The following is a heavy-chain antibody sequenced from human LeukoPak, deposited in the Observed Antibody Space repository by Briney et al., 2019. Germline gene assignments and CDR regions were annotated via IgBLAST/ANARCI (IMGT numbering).Heavy chain of an antibody. CDR2: ISTSGGST. V-gene: IGHV3-23*01. Sequence: GESLRLSCAASRFTFSSYAMSWVRQAPGKGLEWVSGISTSGGSTSYADSVKGRFTISRDNPRNTLYMQMNSLRAEDTAVYYCAIMHPYYDGSGYWVQWGQGSLVTVSS. J-gene: IGHJ4*02. CDR3: AIMHPYYDGSGYWVQ. CDR1: RFTFSSYA. D-gene: IGHD3-22*01.